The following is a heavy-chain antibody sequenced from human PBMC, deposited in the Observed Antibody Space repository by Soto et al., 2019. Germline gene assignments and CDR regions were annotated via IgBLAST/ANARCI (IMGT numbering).Heavy chain of an antibody. V-gene: IGHV1-69*13. D-gene: IGHD3-10*01. CDR3: ARGVLPTGHKNWFDT. J-gene: IGHJ5*02. CDR2: IIPIFGTA. CDR1: GGTFSSYA. Sequence: SVKVSCKASGGTFSSYAISWVRQAPGQGLEWMGGIIPIFGTANYAQKFQGRVTITADESTSTAYMELSSLRSEDTAVYYCARGVLPTGHKNWFDTWGQGTLVTVSS.